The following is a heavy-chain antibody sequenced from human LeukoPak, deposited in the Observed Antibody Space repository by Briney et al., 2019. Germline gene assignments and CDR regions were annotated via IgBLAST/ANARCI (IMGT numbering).Heavy chain of an antibody. Sequence: SGGSLRLSCAASGFTFSSYGMHWVRQAPGKGLEWAAVIWYDGSNKYYADSVKGRFTTSRDNSKNTLYLQMNSLRAEDTAVYYCARDSRAYSSSWKYGMDVWGQGTTVTVSS. V-gene: IGHV3-33*01. CDR3: ARDSRAYSSSWKYGMDV. CDR1: GFTFSSYG. J-gene: IGHJ6*02. CDR2: IWYDGSNK. D-gene: IGHD6-13*01.